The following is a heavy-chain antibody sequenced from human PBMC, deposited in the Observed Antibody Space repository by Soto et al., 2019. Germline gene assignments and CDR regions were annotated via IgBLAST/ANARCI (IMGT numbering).Heavy chain of an antibody. CDR2: INHSGST. J-gene: IGHJ5*02. Sequence: SETLSLTCAVYGGSFSGYYWSWIRQPPGKGLEWIGEINHSGSTNYNPSLKSRVTISVDTSKNQFSLKLSSVTAADTAVYYCARSVMVRGVISANWFDPWGQGTLVTVSS. CDR3: ARSVMVRGVISANWFDP. V-gene: IGHV4-34*01. D-gene: IGHD3-10*01. CDR1: GGSFSGYY.